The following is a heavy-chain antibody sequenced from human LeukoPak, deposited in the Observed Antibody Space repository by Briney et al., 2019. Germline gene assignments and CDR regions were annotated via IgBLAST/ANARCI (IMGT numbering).Heavy chain of an antibody. CDR1: GFTFSTYW. CDR2: ISTDGRST. V-gene: IGHV3-74*01. Sequence: GGSLRLSCVASGFTFSTYWMHWVRQPPGKGLVWLSRISTDGRSTYYADSVKDRFTISRDNARNTLYLQMNSLRAEDTAVYYCLRDLIRGDQGTLVTVSS. CDR3: LRDLIR. D-gene: IGHD3-10*01. J-gene: IGHJ4*02.